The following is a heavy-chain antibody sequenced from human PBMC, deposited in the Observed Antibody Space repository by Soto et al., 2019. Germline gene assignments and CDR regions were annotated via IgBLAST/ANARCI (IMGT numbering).Heavy chain of an antibody. CDR2: IKQDGSEK. CDR1: GFTFSGYW. J-gene: IGHJ4*02. V-gene: IGHV3-7*03. Sequence: GGSLRLSCAASGFTFSGYWRTWVRQAPGKGLEWVANIKQDGSEKYCVDSVKGRFTISRDNAKNSLYLQIDSLRVEDTAVYYCAREQWLRSNFDYWGQGTLVTVSS. CDR3: AREQWLRSNFDY. D-gene: IGHD5-12*01.